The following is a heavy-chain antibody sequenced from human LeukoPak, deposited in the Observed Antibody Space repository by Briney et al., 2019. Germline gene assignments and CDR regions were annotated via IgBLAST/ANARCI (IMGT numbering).Heavy chain of an antibody. D-gene: IGHD2-2*02. J-gene: IGHJ4*02. CDR2: ISSSSSTI. CDR3: GREGLYLPAVFDY. Sequence: GGSLRLSCAASGFTFSSYSMNWVRQAPGKGLEWVSYISSSSSTIYYADSVKGRFTISRDNAKNSLYLQMNSLRAEDTAVYYCGREGLYLPAVFDYWGQGTLVTDSP. CDR1: GFTFSSYS. V-gene: IGHV3-48*04.